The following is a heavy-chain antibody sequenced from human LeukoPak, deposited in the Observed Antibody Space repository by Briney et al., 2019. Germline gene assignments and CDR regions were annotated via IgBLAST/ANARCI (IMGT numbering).Heavy chain of an antibody. CDR2: IKRKTDGGTA. CDR3: TTDGPYGRSSVDY. D-gene: IGHD6-6*01. V-gene: IGHV3-15*01. CDR1: GFTFSDAW. Sequence: PGESLRLSCAASGFTFSDAWLTWVRQAPGKGLEWVGRIKRKTDGGTAHYAAPVKGRFTISRDDSETTLYLQMNSLKTEDTAVYYCTTDGPYGRSSVDYWGQGTLVTVSS. J-gene: IGHJ4*02.